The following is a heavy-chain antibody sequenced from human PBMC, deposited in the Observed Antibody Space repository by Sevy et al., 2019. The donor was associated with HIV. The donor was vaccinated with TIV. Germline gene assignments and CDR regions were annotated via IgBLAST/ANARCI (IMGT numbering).Heavy chain of an antibody. D-gene: IGHD2-2*02. CDR2: VSHSGNT. CDR3: ARLRWDIEVVPGATPGCYFDS. V-gene: IGHV4-59*08. J-gene: IGHJ4*02. CDR1: GDSINTYY. Sequence: SETLSLTCTVSGDSINTYYWSWIRQPPGKGLEWIGYVSHSGNTNYNPSLKSRVSMSVDTSTNQFSLKVKSVTAADTAVYYCARLRWDIEVVPGATPGCYFDSWGQGTLVTVSS.